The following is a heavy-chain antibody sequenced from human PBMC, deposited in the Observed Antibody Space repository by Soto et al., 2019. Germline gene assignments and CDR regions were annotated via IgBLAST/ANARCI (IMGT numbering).Heavy chain of an antibody. J-gene: IGHJ2*01. CDR2: IYYSGST. V-gene: IGHV4-39*01. Sequence: SETLSLTCTVSGGSISSSSYYWGWIRQPPGKGLEWIGSIYYSGSTYYNPSLKSRVTISVDTSKNQFSLKLSSVTAADTAVYCCARHGFDSSGYYSGPWYFDLWGRGTLVTVSS. CDR3: ARHGFDSSGYYSGPWYFDL. D-gene: IGHD3-22*01. CDR1: GGSISSSSYY.